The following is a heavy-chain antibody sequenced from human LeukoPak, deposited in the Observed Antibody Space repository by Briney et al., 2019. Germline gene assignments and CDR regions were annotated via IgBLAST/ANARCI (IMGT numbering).Heavy chain of an antibody. CDR2: MNPNSGNT. CDR3: ARVSSGWYVAFDI. J-gene: IGHJ3*02. D-gene: IGHD6-19*01. Sequence: ASVKVPCKASGYTFTSYDINWVRQPTGKELEWMGWMNPNSGNTGYAQKFQGRVTMTRNTSIGTAYMELSSLRSEDTAVYYCARVSSGWYVAFDIWGQGTMVTVSS. CDR1: GYTFTSYD. V-gene: IGHV1-8*01.